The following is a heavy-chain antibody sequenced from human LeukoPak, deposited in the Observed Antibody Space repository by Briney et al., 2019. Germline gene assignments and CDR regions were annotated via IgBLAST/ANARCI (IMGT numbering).Heavy chain of an antibody. D-gene: IGHD4-4*01. J-gene: IGHJ6*02. CDR1: GGSFSGYY. V-gene: IGHV4-34*01. CDR3: ARENSGTVTTFQYYYYYGMDV. Sequence: SETLSLTCAVYGGSFSGYYWSWIRQPPGKGLEWIGEINHSGSTNYNPSLKSRVTISVDTSKNQFSLKLSSVTAADTAVYYCARENSGTVTTFQYYYYYGMDVWGQGTTVTVSS. CDR2: INHSGST.